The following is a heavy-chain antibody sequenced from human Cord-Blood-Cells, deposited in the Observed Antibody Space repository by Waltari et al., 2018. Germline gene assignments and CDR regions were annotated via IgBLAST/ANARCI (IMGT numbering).Heavy chain of an antibody. D-gene: IGHD2-2*01. V-gene: IGHV4-38-2*01. CDR3: ARALVVPAATFDY. Sequence: QVQLQESGPGLVKPSETLSLTCAVSGYSISSGYYWGWIRQPPGKGLEWIGSIYHSGSTYYNPSLKIRVTISVDTSKNQFSLKLSSVTAADTAVYYCARALVVPAATFDYWGQGTLVTVSS. CDR1: GYSISSGYY. CDR2: IYHSGST. J-gene: IGHJ4*02.